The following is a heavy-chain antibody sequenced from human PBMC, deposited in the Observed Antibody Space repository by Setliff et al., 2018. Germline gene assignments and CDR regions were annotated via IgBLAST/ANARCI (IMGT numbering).Heavy chain of an antibody. J-gene: IGHJ4*02. CDR3: TVYNTGSSKDHY. CDR1: GYSIRSGYV. CDR2: IYHSGST. Sequence: SATLSLTCTVSGYSIRSGYVGGWIRQPPGKGLEWIGRIYHSGSTYYNPSLKSRVTISVDTSKNQFSLKLSSVTAADTALYYCTVYNTGSSKDHYWGQGTPVTVSS. V-gene: IGHV4-38-2*02. D-gene: IGHD2-8*02.